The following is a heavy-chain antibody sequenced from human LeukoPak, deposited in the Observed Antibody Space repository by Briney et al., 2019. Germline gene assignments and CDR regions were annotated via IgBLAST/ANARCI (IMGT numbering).Heavy chain of an antibody. CDR1: GFTFDDYA. V-gene: IGHV3-9*01. J-gene: IGHJ4*02. CDR2: ISWNSGSI. CDR3: AKSGTVTRPFDY. Sequence: GGSLRLSCVASGFTFDDYAMHWVRQAPGKGLEWVSGISWNSGSIGYADAVKGRFTISRDNAKNSLYLQMNSLRAEDTALYYCAKSGTVTRPFDYWGQGTLVTVSS. D-gene: IGHD4-17*01.